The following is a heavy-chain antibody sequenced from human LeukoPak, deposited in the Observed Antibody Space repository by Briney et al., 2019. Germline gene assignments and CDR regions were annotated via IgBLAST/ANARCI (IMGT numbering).Heavy chain of an antibody. V-gene: IGHV4-38-2*02. CDR1: NYSISSAYY. CDR2: IYHSGST. J-gene: IGHJ4*02. CDR3: ARDQAYCGGDCYFDF. D-gene: IGHD2-21*02. Sequence: SETLSLTCAVSNYSISSAYYWGWIRQPPGKGLEWIGSIYHSGSTDYNPSLKSRVTISVDTSKNQFSLKLRSVTAADTAVYYCARDQAYCGGDCYFDFWGQGTLVTVSS.